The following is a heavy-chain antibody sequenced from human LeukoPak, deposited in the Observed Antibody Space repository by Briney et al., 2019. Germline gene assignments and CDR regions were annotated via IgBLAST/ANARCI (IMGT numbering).Heavy chain of an antibody. J-gene: IGHJ4*02. CDR3: AKESAYCGSVCRSLSDY. CDR1: GFTFSNYA. CDR2: ISGSGGST. Sequence: GGSLRLSCAASGFTFSNYAMSWVRQAPGKGLEWVSVISGSGGSTVYADSVKDRLTISRDNPKNTLYLQMNSLRSEDTAVYYCAKESAYCGSVCRSLSDYWGQGTLVTVSS. D-gene: IGHD2-21*02. V-gene: IGHV3-23*01.